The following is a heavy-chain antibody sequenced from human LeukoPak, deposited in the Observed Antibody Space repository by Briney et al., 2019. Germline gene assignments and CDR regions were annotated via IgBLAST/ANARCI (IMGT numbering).Heavy chain of an antibody. D-gene: IGHD3-3*01. Sequence: SETLALTCAVSGYSISSGYYWGWIRQPPGKGLEWIGSIYHSGSTYYNPSLKSRVTISVDTSKNQFSLKLSSVTAAGTAVYYCARHVNTDYDFWSGYPSYYFDYWGQGTLVTVSS. V-gene: IGHV4-38-2*01. J-gene: IGHJ4*02. CDR1: GYSISSGYY. CDR3: ARHVNTDYDFWSGYPSYYFDY. CDR2: IYHSGST.